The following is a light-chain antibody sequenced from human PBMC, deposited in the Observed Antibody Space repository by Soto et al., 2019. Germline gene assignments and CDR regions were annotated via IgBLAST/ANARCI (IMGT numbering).Light chain of an antibody. V-gene: IGKV1-5*01. Sequence: DIEMTQYTSTLSASVGDRVTITCRASQSISSWLAWYQQKPGKAPKLLIYDASSLESGVPSRFSGSGSGTEFTLTISSLQPDDFATYYCQPYNSYWTFGQGTKA. CDR1: QSISSW. CDR3: QPYNSYWT. J-gene: IGKJ1*01. CDR2: DAS.